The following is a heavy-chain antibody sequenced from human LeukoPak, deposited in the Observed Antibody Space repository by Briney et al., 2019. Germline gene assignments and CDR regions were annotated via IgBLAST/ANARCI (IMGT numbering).Heavy chain of an antibody. CDR3: ARYPYYYGSGSYYKNDWFDP. Sequence: PSETLSLTCTVSGGSISSYYWSWIRQPPGKGLEWIGYIYYSGSTYYNPSLRSRVTISVDTSKNQFSLKLSSVTAADTAVYYCARYPYYYGSGSYYKNDWFDPWGQGTLVTVSS. CDR2: IYYSGST. D-gene: IGHD3-10*01. J-gene: IGHJ5*02. CDR1: GGSISSYY. V-gene: IGHV4-59*01.